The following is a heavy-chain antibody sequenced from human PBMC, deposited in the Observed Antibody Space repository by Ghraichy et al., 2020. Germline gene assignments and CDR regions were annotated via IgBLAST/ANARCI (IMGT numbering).Heavy chain of an antibody. D-gene: IGHD3-10*01. CDR1: GYTFTGYY. J-gene: IGHJ6*02. CDR3: ARGGLWFGELYGMDV. CDR2: INPNSGGT. Sequence: ASVKVSCKASGYTFTGYYMHWVRQAPGQGLEWMGRINPNSGGTNYAQKFQGRVTMTRDTSISTAYMELSRLRSDDTVVYYCARGGLWFGELYGMDVWGQGTTVTVSS. V-gene: IGHV1-2*05.